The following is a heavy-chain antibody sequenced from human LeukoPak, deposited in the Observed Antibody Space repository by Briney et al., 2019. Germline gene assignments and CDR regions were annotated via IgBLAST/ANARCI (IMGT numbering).Heavy chain of an antibody. V-gene: IGHV1-2*02. CDR1: GYTFTGYY. J-gene: IGHJ4*02. CDR3: ARNSAYYSSSDY. Sequence: ASVKVSCKASGYTFTGYYTHWVRQAPGQGLEWMGWIDPRNGGTTYAQTLQGRVTMTRDTSISTAYMDLSGLRSDDTAVYYCARNSAYYSSSDYWGQGTLVTVSS. D-gene: IGHD3-22*01. CDR2: IDPRNGGT.